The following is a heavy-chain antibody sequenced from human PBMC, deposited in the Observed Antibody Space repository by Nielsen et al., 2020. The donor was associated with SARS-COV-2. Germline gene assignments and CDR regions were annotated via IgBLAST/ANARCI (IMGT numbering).Heavy chain of an antibody. CDR2: IDPSDSYT. J-gene: IGHJ4*02. CDR3: ARQSGGSYYEWNY. D-gene: IGHD1-26*01. Sequence: VRQMPGKGLEWMGRIDPSDSYTNYSPSFQGQVTISADKSISTAYLQWSSLKASDTAMYYCARQSGGSYYEWNYWGQGTLVTVSS. V-gene: IGHV5-10-1*04.